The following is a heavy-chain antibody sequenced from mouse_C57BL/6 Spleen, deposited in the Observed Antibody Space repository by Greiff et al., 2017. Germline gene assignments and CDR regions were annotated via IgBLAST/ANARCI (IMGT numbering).Heavy chain of an antibody. V-gene: IGHV3-8*01. CDR2: ISYSGST. CDR1: GYSITSDY. J-gene: IGHJ2*01. Sequence: EVKLVESGPGLAKPSQTLSLTCSVTGYSITSDYWNWIRKFPGNKLEYMGYISYSGSTYYNPSLKSRISITRDTSKNQYYLQLNSVTTEDTATYXCARGDDGYSERYYLDYWGQGTTLTVSS. D-gene: IGHD2-3*01. CDR3: ARGDDGYSERYYLDY.